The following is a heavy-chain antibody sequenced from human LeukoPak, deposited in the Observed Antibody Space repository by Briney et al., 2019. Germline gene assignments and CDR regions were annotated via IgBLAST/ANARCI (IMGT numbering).Heavy chain of an antibody. CDR1: GFTLSSYA. Sequence: GGSLRLSCAASGFTLSSYAMHWVRQAPGKGLEWVAVISYDGSNKDYADSVKGRFTISRDNSKNTLYLQMNSLRAEDTAVYFCAKLGCSGGSCHNLNFWGQGTLVTVSS. CDR3: AKLGCSGGSCHNLNF. D-gene: IGHD2-15*01. V-gene: IGHV3-30*04. J-gene: IGHJ4*02. CDR2: ISYDGSNK.